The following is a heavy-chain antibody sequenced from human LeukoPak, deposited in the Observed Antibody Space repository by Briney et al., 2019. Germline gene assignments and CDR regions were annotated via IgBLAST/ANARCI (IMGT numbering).Heavy chain of an antibody. CDR1: GGSISSYY. CDR3: AREGTMVRGLAFDI. J-gene: IGHJ3*02. CDR2: IYYSGST. V-gene: IGHV4-59*01. Sequence: SETLSLTCTVSGGSISSYYWSWIRPPPGKGLKWIGYIYYSGSTNYNPSLKSRVTISVDTSKNQFSLRLNSVTAADTAVYYCAREGTMVRGLAFDIWGQGTMVTVSS. D-gene: IGHD3-10*01.